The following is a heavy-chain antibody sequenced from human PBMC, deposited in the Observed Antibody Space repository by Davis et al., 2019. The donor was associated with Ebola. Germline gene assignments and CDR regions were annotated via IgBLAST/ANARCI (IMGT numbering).Heavy chain of an antibody. Sequence: GGSLRLSCAASGFTFSSYAMSWVRQAPGKGLEWVAVIWYDGSNKYYADSVKGRFTISRDNSKNTLYLQMNSLRAEDTAVYYCARESVTIFGVVIPNDYWGQGTLVTVSS. V-gene: IGHV3-33*08. CDR3: ARESVTIFGVVIPNDY. J-gene: IGHJ4*02. CDR1: GFTFSSYA. CDR2: IWYDGSNK. D-gene: IGHD3-3*01.